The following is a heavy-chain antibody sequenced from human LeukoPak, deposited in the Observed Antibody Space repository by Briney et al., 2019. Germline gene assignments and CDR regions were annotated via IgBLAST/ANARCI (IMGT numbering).Heavy chain of an antibody. Sequence: GGSLRLSCAASGFTFSSYWMNWVRQAPGKGLEWVSSISSSSSYIYYADSVKGRFTISRDNARNSLYLQMNSLRAEDTAVYYCARESGSGEFDYWGQGTLVTVSS. V-gene: IGHV3-21*01. D-gene: IGHD2-15*01. CDR1: GFTFSSYW. CDR3: ARESGSGEFDY. J-gene: IGHJ4*02. CDR2: ISSSSSYI.